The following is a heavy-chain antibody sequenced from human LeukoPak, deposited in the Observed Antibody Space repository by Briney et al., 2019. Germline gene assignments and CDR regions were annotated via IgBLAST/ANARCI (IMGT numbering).Heavy chain of an antibody. CDR2: ISYDGSNK. J-gene: IGHJ3*02. V-gene: IGHV3-30*18. CDR1: GFTFSSYG. D-gene: IGHD1-1*01. CDR3: AKVLRTTSRDAFDI. Sequence: PGRSLRLSCAASGFTFSSYGMHWVRQAPGKGLEWVAVISYDGSNKYYADSVKGRFTISRDNSKNTLYLQMNSLRAEDTAVYYCAKVLRTTSRDAFDIWGQGTMVTVSS.